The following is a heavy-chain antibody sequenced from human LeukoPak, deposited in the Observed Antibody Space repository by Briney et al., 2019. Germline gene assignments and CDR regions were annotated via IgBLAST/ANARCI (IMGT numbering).Heavy chain of an antibody. CDR1: GHTFTGYY. J-gene: IGHJ4*02. CDR3: ARVFRRNSGYDYFGY. V-gene: IGHV1-2*02. Sequence: ASVKVSCKASGHTFTGYYMHWVRQAPGQGLEWMGWINPNSGGTNYAQKFQGRVTMTRDTSISTAYMELSRLRSDDTAVYYCARVFRRNSGYDYFGYWGQGTLITVSS. D-gene: IGHD5-12*01. CDR2: INPNSGGT.